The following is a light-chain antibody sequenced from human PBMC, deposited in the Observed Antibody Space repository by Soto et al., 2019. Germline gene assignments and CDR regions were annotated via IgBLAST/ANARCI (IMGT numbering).Light chain of an antibody. Sequence: QSALTQPRSVSGSPGQSVTISCTGTSSDVGGYNYVSWYQQHPGKAPKLMIYDVSKRPSGVPDRFSGSKSGNTASLTISGLQAEYEADYYCCSYAGTYPYLLGTGTKVTVL. CDR1: SSDVGGYNY. CDR2: DVS. J-gene: IGLJ1*01. CDR3: CSYAGTYPYL. V-gene: IGLV2-11*01.